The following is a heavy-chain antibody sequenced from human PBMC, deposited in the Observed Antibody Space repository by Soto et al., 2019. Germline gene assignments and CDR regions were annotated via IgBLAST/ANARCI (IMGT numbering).Heavy chain of an antibody. CDR1: GFTFSGYW. Sequence: EVQLLESGGALVQPGGSLRLSCAASGFTFSGYWMHWVRQAPGQGLVWVSRVKSDGSITSYADSVRGRFTISRDNAKNTLYLQMNSLRAEDTAVYYWARSDWFDPWGQGTLVTVSS. CDR3: ARSDWFDP. V-gene: IGHV3-74*01. J-gene: IGHJ5*02. CDR2: VKSDGSIT.